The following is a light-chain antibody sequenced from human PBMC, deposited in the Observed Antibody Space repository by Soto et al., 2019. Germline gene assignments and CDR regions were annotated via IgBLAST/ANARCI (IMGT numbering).Light chain of an antibody. CDR2: STT. CDR3: LLSFSGAAV. V-gene: IGLV7-43*01. CDR1: TGTVTSGNY. Sequence: QAVVTQEPSLTVSPGGTVTLTCASSTGTVTSGNYANWFQRKPGQAPRALIYSTTNTHSWTPGRFSGSLLGGKAALTLSGAQSEDEAEYVCLLSFSGAAVFGGGTKLTVL. J-gene: IGLJ3*02.